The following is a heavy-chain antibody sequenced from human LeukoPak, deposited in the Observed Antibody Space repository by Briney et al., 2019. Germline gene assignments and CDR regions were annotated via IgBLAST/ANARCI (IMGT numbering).Heavy chain of an antibody. CDR3: ARRRYDSSGSTNYFDY. CDR1: GYSFTSYW. CDR2: IYPGDSDT. V-gene: IGHV5-51*01. Sequence: GESLKISCKGSGYSFTSYWIGWVRQMPGKGLEWRGIIYPGDSDTRYSPSFQGQVTISADKSISTAYLQWSSLKASDTAMYYCARRRYDSSGSTNYFDYWGQGTLVTVSS. J-gene: IGHJ4*02. D-gene: IGHD3-22*01.